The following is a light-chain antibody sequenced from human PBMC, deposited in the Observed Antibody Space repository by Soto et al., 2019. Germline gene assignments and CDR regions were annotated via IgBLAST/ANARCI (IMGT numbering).Light chain of an antibody. J-gene: IGKJ3*01. CDR3: QQYNDWPPFT. Sequence: EIVMTQSPATLSVSPGERATLSCRASQTVSSNLAWYQQKPGQAPRLLIHGASTRAAGIPARFSGSGSGTEFTLTISSLQSEDFAAYYCQQYNDWPPFTVGPGTKVDIK. V-gene: IGKV3-15*01. CDR1: QTVSSN. CDR2: GAS.